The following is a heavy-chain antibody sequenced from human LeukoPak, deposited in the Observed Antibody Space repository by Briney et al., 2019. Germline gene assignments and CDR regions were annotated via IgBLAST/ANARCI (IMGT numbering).Heavy chain of an antibody. J-gene: IGHJ3*02. Sequence: SQTLSLTCTVSGGSISSGGYYWSWIRQHPGKGLEWIGNIYYSGSTYYNPSPKSRVTISVDTSKNQFSLKLSSLTAADTAVYYCARDLRTTVVTPDFTFDIWGQGTMVTVSS. CDR3: ARDLRTTVVTPDFTFDI. V-gene: IGHV4-31*03. CDR2: IYYSGST. CDR1: GGSISSGGYY. D-gene: IGHD4-23*01.